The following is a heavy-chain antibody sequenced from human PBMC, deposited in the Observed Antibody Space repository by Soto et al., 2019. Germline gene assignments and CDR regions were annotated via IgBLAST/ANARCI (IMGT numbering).Heavy chain of an antibody. CDR1: GFTFTNYW. CDR3: TTGFEY. Sequence: EVQLVQSGGGSVQPGGSLRLSCAASGFTFTNYWMHWVRQVPGKGLVWVSRIDGVGTGTSYSDSVRGRFTISRDNAENTLYLQMNSLRAADTAVYYCTTGFEYWGQGTRVTVSS. V-gene: IGHV3-74*01. CDR2: IDGVGTGT. J-gene: IGHJ4*02.